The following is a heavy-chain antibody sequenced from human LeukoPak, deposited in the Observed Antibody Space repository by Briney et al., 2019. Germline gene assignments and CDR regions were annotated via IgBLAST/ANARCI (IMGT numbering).Heavy chain of an antibody. Sequence: SETLSLTCTVSGGSISSYYWSWIRQPPGKGLEWIGYIYYSGSTNYNPSLKSRVTTSVDTSKNQFSLKLSSVTAADTAVYYCASLTNWGGGFWGQGTLVTVSS. CDR3: ASLTNWGGGF. D-gene: IGHD7-27*01. CDR1: GGSISSYY. V-gene: IGHV4-59*08. CDR2: IYYSGST. J-gene: IGHJ4*02.